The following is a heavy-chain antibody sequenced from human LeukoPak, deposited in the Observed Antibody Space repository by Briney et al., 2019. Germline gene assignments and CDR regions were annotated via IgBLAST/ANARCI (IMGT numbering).Heavy chain of an antibody. CDR3: GRDSGEFLMDY. CDR1: GFTFSRYW. D-gene: IGHD3-10*01. Sequence: PGGSLRLSCAASGFTFSRYWMQWVRQAPGKGLVWVSRINTDGSSTSYADSAKGRFTISRDNAKNTLYLQMNSLRAEDTAVYYCGRDSGEFLMDYWGQGTLVTVSS. J-gene: IGHJ4*02. V-gene: IGHV3-74*01. CDR2: INTDGSST.